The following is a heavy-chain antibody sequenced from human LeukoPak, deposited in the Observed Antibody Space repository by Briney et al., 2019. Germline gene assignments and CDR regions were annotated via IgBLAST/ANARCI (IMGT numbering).Heavy chain of an antibody. CDR2: INPNSGDT. Sequence: ASVKVSCKASGGTFSSYAISWVRQAPGQGLEWMGWINPNSGDTNYAQNFQGRVTLTRDTSISTAYMELSWLRSDDTAVYYCAIQSSGSYYRYWGQGTLVTVSS. D-gene: IGHD1-26*01. CDR1: GGTFSSYA. CDR3: AIQSSGSYYRY. J-gene: IGHJ4*02. V-gene: IGHV1-2*02.